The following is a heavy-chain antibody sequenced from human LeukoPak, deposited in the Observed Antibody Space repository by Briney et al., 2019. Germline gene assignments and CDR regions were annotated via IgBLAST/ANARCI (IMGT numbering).Heavy chain of an antibody. Sequence: SETLSLTCTVSGYSISSGYYWGWIRQPPGKGLEWIGEIYHSGSTNYNPSLKSRVTISVDKSKNQFSLKLSSVTAADTAVYYCARNIAAADDYWGQGTLVTVSS. V-gene: IGHV4-38-2*02. CDR2: IYHSGST. CDR1: GYSISSGYY. D-gene: IGHD6-13*01. J-gene: IGHJ4*02. CDR3: ARNIAAADDY.